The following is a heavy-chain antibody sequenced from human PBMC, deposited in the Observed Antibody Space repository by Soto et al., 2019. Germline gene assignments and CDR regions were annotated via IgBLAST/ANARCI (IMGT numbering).Heavy chain of an antibody. V-gene: IGHV3-30-3*01. CDR2: ISYDGSNK. D-gene: IGHD2-21*01. CDR1: GFTFSSYA. CDR3: ARDHMAAYYFDY. J-gene: IGHJ4*02. Sequence: LRLSCAASGFTFSSYAMHWVRQAPGKGLEWVAVISYDGSNKYYADSVKGRFTISRDNSKNTLYLQMNSLRAEDTAVYYCARDHMAAYYFDYWGQGTLVTVSS.